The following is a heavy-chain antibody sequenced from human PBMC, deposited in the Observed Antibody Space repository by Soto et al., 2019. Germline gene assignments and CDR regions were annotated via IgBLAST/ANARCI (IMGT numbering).Heavy chain of an antibody. V-gene: IGHV1-69*12. Sequence: QVQLVQSGAEVKKPGSSVKVSCKASGGTFSSYALSWVRQAPGQGLEWMGGIIPMSGATNYAQKFQGRVTFTADESTNTAYLELTSLRSEDTAVYYCARGGPENDYWGRGTLVTVSS. CDR3: ARGGPENDY. D-gene: IGHD1-26*01. CDR1: GGTFSSYA. CDR2: IIPMSGAT. J-gene: IGHJ4*02.